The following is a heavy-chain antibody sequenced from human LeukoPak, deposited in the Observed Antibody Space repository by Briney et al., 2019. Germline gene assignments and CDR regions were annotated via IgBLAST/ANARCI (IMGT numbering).Heavy chain of an antibody. Sequence: SETLSLTCTVWGGSINHFYWSWIRQPPGEGLECTGYIYYSASSSYTPSLKSRVTISVDTSKNQCSLKLITVTAADTAVYYCARVSSGEPTAIWGQATLVTVPS. CDR3: ARVSSGEPTAI. V-gene: IGHV4-59*01. D-gene: IGHD2-21*02. J-gene: IGHJ4*02. CDR2: IYYSASS. CDR1: GGSINHFY.